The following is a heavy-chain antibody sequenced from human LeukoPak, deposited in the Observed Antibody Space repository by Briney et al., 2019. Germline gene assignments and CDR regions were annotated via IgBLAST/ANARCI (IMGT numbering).Heavy chain of an antibody. CDR3: GRVYPYYFDY. CDR1: GGSISSYY. CDR2: IYYSGST. V-gene: IGHV4-59*01. Sequence: SQTLSLTCALSGGSISSYYSSWVRQPPGKGLEWIGYIYYSGSTSYNPSLKSRVTISVDTSKNQFSLKLNSVTAADTSVYYCGRVYPYYFDYWGQGTLVTVSS. J-gene: IGHJ4*02.